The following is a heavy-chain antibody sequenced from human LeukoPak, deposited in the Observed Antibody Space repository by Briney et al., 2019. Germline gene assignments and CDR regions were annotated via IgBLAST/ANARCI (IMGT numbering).Heavy chain of an antibody. Sequence: ASVKVSCKASGYTFTNYYIHWVRQAPGQGLEWMGWINPNSGGTNYAQKFQGRVTMTRGTSISTAYMELSRLTSDDTAVYYCAKDAIVRDYSNSDYWGQGTLVTVSS. CDR1: GYTFTNYY. D-gene: IGHD4-11*01. V-gene: IGHV1-2*02. CDR2: INPNSGGT. CDR3: AKDAIVRDYSNSDY. J-gene: IGHJ4*02.